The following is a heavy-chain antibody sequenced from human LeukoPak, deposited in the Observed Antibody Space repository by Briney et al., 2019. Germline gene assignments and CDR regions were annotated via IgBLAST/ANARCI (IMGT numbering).Heavy chain of an antibody. CDR3: GKDLSPYYYDSSDYWGDAFDI. CDR1: GFTFSKYG. D-gene: IGHD3-22*01. Sequence: PGGSLRLSCEASGFTFSKYGIHWVRQPPGKGLEWVAFIRYDGSRKHYEDSLKGRFTISRDNSKNTLYLQMNSLRAEDTALYYCGKDLSPYYYDSSDYWGDAFDIWGQGTMVTVSS. V-gene: IGHV3-30*02. CDR2: IRYDGSRK. J-gene: IGHJ3*02.